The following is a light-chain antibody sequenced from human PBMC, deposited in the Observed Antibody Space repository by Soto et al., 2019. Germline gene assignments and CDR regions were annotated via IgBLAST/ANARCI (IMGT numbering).Light chain of an antibody. V-gene: IGLV1-44*01. J-gene: IGLJ3*02. CDR3: EAWDDSLSGQRV. CDR2: SDG. Sequence: QSVLTQPPSASGTPGQRVTISCSGSNSNIGSDTINWYQQPPGMAPKLLIYSDGHRPSGVPARFSGSKSGTSASLTISGLQSEDEAVYYCEAWDDSLSGQRVFGGGTKLTVL. CDR1: NSNIGSDT.